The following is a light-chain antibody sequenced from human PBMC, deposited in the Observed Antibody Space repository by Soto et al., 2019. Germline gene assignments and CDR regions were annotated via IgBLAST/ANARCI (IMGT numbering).Light chain of an antibody. CDR1: QGIKNW. J-gene: IGKJ5*01. CDR2: TGS. V-gene: IGKV1-12*01. CDR3: QHYLNYPIT. Sequence: DIQMTQSPSYVSASVGDRVTITCRASQGIKNWLAWYQQKPGKAPNLLIYTGSSLQSGVPSRFSGSGSGTDFTLTITHLQSEDFATYYCQHYLNYPITFGQGTRLEIK.